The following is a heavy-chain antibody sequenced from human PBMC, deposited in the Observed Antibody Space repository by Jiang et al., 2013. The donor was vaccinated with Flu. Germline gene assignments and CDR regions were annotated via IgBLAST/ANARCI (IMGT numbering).Heavy chain of an antibody. D-gene: IGHD3-22*01. J-gene: IGHJ3*02. CDR1: GGSVSDSY. Sequence: LLKPSETLSLTCAVYGGSVSDSYWSWIRQPPGKGLEWIGEINHSGSTNYRASLKRRVTMSVDTSKNQFSLNLSSVTAADTAVYYCARYRAPPYHYDSAYYSTQVFDIWAKGQWSPSLQ. CDR3: ARYRAPPYHYDSAYYSTQVFDI. V-gene: IGHV4-34*01. CDR2: INHSGST.